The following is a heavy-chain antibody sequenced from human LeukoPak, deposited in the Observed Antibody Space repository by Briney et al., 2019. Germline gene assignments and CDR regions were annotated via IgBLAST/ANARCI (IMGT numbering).Heavy chain of an antibody. D-gene: IGHD2-2*01. J-gene: IGHJ4*02. CDR3: AKDQPTAYFDY. V-gene: IGHV3-30*02. CDR2: IRNDGSIK. CDR1: GFTFNKYP. Sequence: GGSLRLSCAVSGFTFNKYPMNWVRQAPGKGLEWVAFIRNDGSIKYYADSVKGRFTISRDNSKNTLYLQINSLRAEDTAVYYCAKDQPTAYFDYWGQGSLVTVSS.